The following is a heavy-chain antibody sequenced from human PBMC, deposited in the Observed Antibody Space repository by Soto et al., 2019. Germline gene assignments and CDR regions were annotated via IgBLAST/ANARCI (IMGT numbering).Heavy chain of an antibody. V-gene: IGHV5-51*01. D-gene: IGHD3-9*01. CDR1: GYSFTSYW. CDR3: ARRLYFDTWFDP. CDR2: IYPENSNV. J-gene: IGHJ5*02. Sequence: ESLKISCKGSGYSFTSYWIGWVRQVPGEGLEWMAIIYPENSNVEYSPSYKGRITISADKSLNTAYLQWNSLRASDSAMYYCARRLYFDTWFDPWGQGTLVTVSS.